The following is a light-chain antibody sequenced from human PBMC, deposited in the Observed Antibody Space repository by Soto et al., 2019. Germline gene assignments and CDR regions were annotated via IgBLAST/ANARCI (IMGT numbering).Light chain of an antibody. CDR2: EVS. V-gene: IGLV2-8*01. CDR3: SSYAGRHHLEV. Sequence: QSALTQPPSASGSPGQSVTISCTGTSSDVGGYNFVSWYQLHPGKAPKLMIYEVSKRPSGVPDRFSGSKSGNTASLTVSGLQGEDEADYYCSSYAGRHHLEVFGGGTKVTVL. J-gene: IGLJ3*02. CDR1: SSDVGGYNF.